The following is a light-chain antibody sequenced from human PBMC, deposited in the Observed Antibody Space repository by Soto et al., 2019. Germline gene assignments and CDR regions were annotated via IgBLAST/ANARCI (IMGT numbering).Light chain of an antibody. V-gene: IGKV3-20*01. Sequence: EIVLTQSPGTLSLSPGERATLSCRASQSVSSSYLAWYQQKPGQAPRLRIYGASSRATGIPDRFSGSGSGTDFTLTINRLEPEDYAVYYCQKYGSSQLTFGGGTKVEIK. J-gene: IGKJ4*01. CDR2: GAS. CDR3: QKYGSSQLT. CDR1: QSVSSSY.